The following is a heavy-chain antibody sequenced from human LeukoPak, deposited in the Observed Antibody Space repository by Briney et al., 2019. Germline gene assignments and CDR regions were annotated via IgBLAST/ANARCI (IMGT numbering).Heavy chain of an antibody. V-gene: IGHV3-30*02. CDR2: VHSDGSTK. CDR3: AKEPYDSSGYYIYWYFDL. J-gene: IGHJ2*01. D-gene: IGHD3-22*01. CDR1: GFTFSTYG. Sequence: GGSLRLSCAASGFTFSTYGMHWVRQAPGKGLEWVAFVHSDGSTKYYADSVKGRFTISRDNSKNTLYLQMNSLRAEDTAVYYCAKEPYDSSGYYIYWYFDLWGRGTLVTVSS.